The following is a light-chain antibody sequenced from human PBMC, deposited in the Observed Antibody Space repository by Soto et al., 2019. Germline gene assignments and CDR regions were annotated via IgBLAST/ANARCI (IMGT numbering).Light chain of an antibody. V-gene: IGKV3-20*01. CDR3: QQYGDMWT. CDR2: GAS. J-gene: IGKJ1*01. CDR1: QSVSSNY. Sequence: EVVLTQSPGTLSLSPGERATLSCRASQSVSSNYVAWYQQRPGQTPRLLIYGASRRATGIPDRFSGSGSGTDFTLTSSRLEPEDFAVYFCQQYGDMWTFGQGTKVDIK.